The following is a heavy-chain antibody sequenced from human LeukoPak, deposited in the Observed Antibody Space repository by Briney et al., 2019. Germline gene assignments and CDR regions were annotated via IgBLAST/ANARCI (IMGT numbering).Heavy chain of an antibody. Sequence: GGSLRLSCAASEFTFSNYAMNWVRQAPGKGLEWVSGVSGGGGSTYYADSVKGRFTISRDNSKNTLYLQMDSLRAEDTALYYCAKGSGINHYHWIDPWGQGTLVTVSS. V-gene: IGHV3-23*01. CDR2: VSGGGGST. CDR3: AKGSGINHYHWIDP. CDR1: EFTFSNYA. D-gene: IGHD1-14*01. J-gene: IGHJ5*02.